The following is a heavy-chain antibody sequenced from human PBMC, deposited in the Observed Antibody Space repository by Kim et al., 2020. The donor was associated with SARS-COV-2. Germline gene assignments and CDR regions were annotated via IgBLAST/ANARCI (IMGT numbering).Heavy chain of an antibody. D-gene: IGHD2-15*01. CDR2: INPSGGST. J-gene: IGHJ5*02. V-gene: IGHV1-46*01. Sequence: ASVKVSCKASGYTFTSYYMHWVRQAPGQGLEWMGIINPSGGSTSYAQKFQGRVTMTRDTSTSTVYMELSSLRSEDTAVYYCARVSSYCSGGSCLPGFWFDPWGQGTLVTVSS. CDR3: ARVSSYCSGGSCLPGFWFDP. CDR1: GYTFTSYY.